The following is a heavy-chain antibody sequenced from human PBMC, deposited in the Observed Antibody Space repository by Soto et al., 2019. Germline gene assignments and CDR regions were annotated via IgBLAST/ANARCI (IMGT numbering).Heavy chain of an antibody. J-gene: IGHJ4*02. V-gene: IGHV4-59*01. CDR1: GGSISSYY. CDR3: ARSSGWYYFDY. CDR2: IYYSGST. Sequence: SETLSLTCTVSGGSISSYYWSWIRQPPGKGLEWIGYIYYSGSTNYNPSLKSRVTISVDTSKNQFSLKLSSVTAADTAVYYCARSSGWYYFDYWGQGTLVTVSS. D-gene: IGHD6-19*01.